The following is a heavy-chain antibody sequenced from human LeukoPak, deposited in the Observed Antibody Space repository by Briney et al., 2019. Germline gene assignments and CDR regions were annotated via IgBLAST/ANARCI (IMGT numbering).Heavy chain of an antibody. Sequence: GGSLRLSCAASGFTFDDYAMHWVRQAPGKGLEWVSSITSSSSYIYYADSVKGRFTISRDDAKNSLFLQMNSLRAEDTAVYYCARATYYDFWSGYSWVNWFDPWGQGTQVTVSS. CDR2: ITSSSSYI. CDR3: ARATYYDFWSGYSWVNWFDP. J-gene: IGHJ5*02. D-gene: IGHD3-3*01. CDR1: GFTFDDYA. V-gene: IGHV3-21*01.